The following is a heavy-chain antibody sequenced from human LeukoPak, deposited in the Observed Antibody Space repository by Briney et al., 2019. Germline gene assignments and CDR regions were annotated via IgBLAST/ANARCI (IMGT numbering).Heavy chain of an antibody. Sequence: PSETLSLTCAVYGGSFSGYYWSWIRQPPGKGLEWIGYIYHSGSTYYNPSLKSRVTISVDRSKNQFSLKLSSVTAADTAVYYCARGSSSWSLYFDYWGQGTLVTVSS. CDR2: IYHSGST. D-gene: IGHD6-13*01. CDR1: GGSFSGYY. V-gene: IGHV4-34*01. CDR3: ARGSSSWSLYFDY. J-gene: IGHJ4*02.